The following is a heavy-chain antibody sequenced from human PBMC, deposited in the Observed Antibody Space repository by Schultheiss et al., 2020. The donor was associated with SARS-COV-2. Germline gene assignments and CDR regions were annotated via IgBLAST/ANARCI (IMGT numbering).Heavy chain of an antibody. J-gene: IGHJ2*01. D-gene: IGHD5-12*01. Sequence: GGSLRLSCKASGGTFSSYAISWVRQAPGQGLEWMGGIIPIFGTANYAQKFQGRVTITRDTSASTTYMELSRLRSDDTAVYYCARDEASGVASIYWSNWYFDLWGRGTRVTVSS. V-gene: IGHV1-69*05. CDR1: GGTFSSYA. CDR3: ARDEASGVASIYWSNWYFDL. CDR2: IIPIFGTA.